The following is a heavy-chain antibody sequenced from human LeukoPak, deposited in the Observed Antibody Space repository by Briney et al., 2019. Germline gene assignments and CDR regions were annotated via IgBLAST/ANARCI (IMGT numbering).Heavy chain of an antibody. CDR1: GFTLSSYA. CDR2: ISYDGSNK. J-gene: IGHJ4*02. D-gene: IGHD3-16*01. Sequence: GGSLRLSCAASGFTLSSYAMHWVRQAPGKGLEWGAVISYDGSNKYYADSVKGRFTISRDNSKNTLYLQMNSLRAEDTAVYYCARGLGYDYVWGSKPDYWGQGTLVTVSS. V-gene: IGHV3-30*04. CDR3: ARGLGYDYVWGSKPDY.